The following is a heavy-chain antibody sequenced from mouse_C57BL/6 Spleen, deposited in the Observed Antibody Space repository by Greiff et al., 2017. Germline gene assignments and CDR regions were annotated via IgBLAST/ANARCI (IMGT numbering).Heavy chain of an antibody. D-gene: IGHD2-4*01. Sequence: VQLQQPGAELVMPGASVKLSCKASGYTFTSYWMHWVKQRPGQGLEWIGEIDPSDSYTNYNQKFKGKSTLTVDKSSSTAYMQLSSLTSEDSAVYYCARTRDDYDAGYYFDYWGQGTTLTVSS. V-gene: IGHV1-69*01. CDR3: ARTRDDYDAGYYFDY. CDR2: IDPSDSYT. J-gene: IGHJ2*01. CDR1: GYTFTSYW.